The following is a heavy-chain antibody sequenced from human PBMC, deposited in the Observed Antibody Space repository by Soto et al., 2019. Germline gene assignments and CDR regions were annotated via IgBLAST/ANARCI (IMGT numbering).Heavy chain of an antibody. Sequence: EVQLVESGGGLVQPGRSLRLSCAASGFTFDDYAMHWVRQAPGKGLEWVSGISWNSGSIGYADSVEGRFTISRDNAKNSLYLQMNSLRAEDTALYYCAKDIDRRGSPLGMDVWGQGTTVTVSS. CDR3: AKDIDRRGSPLGMDV. J-gene: IGHJ6*02. V-gene: IGHV3-9*01. CDR1: GFTFDDYA. CDR2: ISWNSGSI. D-gene: IGHD3-16*01.